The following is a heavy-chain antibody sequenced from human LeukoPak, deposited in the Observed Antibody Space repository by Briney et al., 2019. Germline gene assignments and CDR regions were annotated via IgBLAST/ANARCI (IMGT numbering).Heavy chain of an antibody. Sequence: PSETLSLTCTVSGGSVSSGSYYRIWIRQPPGKGLEWIGYISYNGSTNYNPSLKSRVTISVDTSKNQFSLKLSSVTAADTAVYYCARDGGDRLSPLDYWGQGTLVTVSS. CDR2: ISYNGST. CDR1: GGSVSSGSYY. CDR3: ARDGGDRLSPLDY. J-gene: IGHJ4*02. D-gene: IGHD2-21*02. V-gene: IGHV4-61*01.